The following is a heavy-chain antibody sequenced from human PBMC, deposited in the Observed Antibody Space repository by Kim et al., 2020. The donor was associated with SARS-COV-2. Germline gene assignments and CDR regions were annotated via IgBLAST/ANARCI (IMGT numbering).Heavy chain of an antibody. CDR3: ARGGATPHFDY. D-gene: IGHD2-15*01. V-gene: IGHV3-21*01. Sequence: IYYADSVKCRFTIARDNAKNSLYLQMNSLRAEDTAVYYCARGGATPHFDYWGQGTLVTVSS. J-gene: IGHJ4*02. CDR2: I.